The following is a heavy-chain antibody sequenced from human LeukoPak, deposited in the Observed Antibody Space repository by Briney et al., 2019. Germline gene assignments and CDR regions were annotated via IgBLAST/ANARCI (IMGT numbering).Heavy chain of an antibody. CDR1: GFTFSSYS. Sequence: GGSLRLSCAASGFTFSSYSMNWVRQAPGKGLEWDSSISSSSSYIYYADSVKGRFTICRDNAKNSLYLQMNSLRAEDTAVYYCARKYYDSSGYLYFDYWGQGTLVTVSS. V-gene: IGHV3-21*01. CDR2: ISSSSSYI. CDR3: ARKYYDSSGYLYFDY. J-gene: IGHJ4*02. D-gene: IGHD3-22*01.